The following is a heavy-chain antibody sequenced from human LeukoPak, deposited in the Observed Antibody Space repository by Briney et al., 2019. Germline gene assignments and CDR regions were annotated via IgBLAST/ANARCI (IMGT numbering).Heavy chain of an antibody. CDR3: ARRTMWSDTSGFYSEL. V-gene: IGHV4-39*01. CDR1: RASISSSAY. CDR2: IFYTGST. D-gene: IGHD3-22*01. Sequence: SETLSLTCAVSRASISSSAYWALIRQPPGKGLEWIGSIFYTGSTYYNPSLKSRVTISVDTSKNQFSLKLTSLTALRTDVYVFARRTMWSDTSGFYSELWGQGTLVTVSS. J-gene: IGHJ4*02.